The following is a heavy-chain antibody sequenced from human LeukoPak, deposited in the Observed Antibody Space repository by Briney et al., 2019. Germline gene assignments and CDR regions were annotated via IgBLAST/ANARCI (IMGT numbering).Heavy chain of an antibody. CDR1: GGSISSYY. D-gene: IGHD3-22*01. CDR3: ARVVYYYDVSGYSFDL. Sequence: SETLSLTCTVSGGSISSYYWSWIRQPAGKGLEWIASIYYTGSTYYRPSLRSRVTMSVDTAKNQFSLELSTVTAADTAVYYCARVVYYYDVSGYSFDLWGRGTLVTVSS. CDR2: IYYTGST. J-gene: IGHJ2*01. V-gene: IGHV4-59*04.